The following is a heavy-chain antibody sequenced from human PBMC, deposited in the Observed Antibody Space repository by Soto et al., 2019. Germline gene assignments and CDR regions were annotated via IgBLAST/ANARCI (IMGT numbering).Heavy chain of an antibody. CDR3: ARVGGYDRSPSRYYGMDV. Sequence: GASVKVSCKASGYTFTSYYMHWVRQAPGQGLEWMGIINPSGGSTSYAQKFQGRVTMTRDTSTSTVYMELSSLRSEDTAVYYCARVGGYDRSPSRYYGMDVWGQGTTVTVSS. J-gene: IGHJ6*02. CDR2: INPSGGST. D-gene: IGHD5-12*01. CDR1: GYTFTSYY. V-gene: IGHV1-46*01.